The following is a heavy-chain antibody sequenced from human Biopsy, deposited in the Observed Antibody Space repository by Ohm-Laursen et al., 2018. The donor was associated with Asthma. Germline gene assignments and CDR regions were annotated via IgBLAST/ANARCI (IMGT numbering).Heavy chain of an antibody. V-gene: IGHV1-69*06. Sequence: GASVKVSCKAPGGTFSNFVISWVRQAPGQGLEWLGGIMTVFGTTNYAQKFQGRVTITEDTSTDTAYMELSSLSSDDTAVYYCASDFPKDYVRYNFQFWGQGTLVTVSS. J-gene: IGHJ4*02. D-gene: IGHD4-17*01. CDR2: IMTVFGTT. CDR3: ASDFPKDYVRYNFQF. CDR1: GGTFSNFV.